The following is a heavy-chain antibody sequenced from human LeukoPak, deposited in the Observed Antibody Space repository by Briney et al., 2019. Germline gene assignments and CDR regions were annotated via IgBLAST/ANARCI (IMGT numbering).Heavy chain of an antibody. CDR1: GYSISSGYY. CDR2: IYHSGST. J-gene: IGHJ4*02. V-gene: IGHV4-38-2*01. CDR3: ARLITIFGVVTDD. Sequence: KPSETLSLTCAVSGYSISSGYYWGWIRQLPGKGLGGIGSIYHSGSTYYNPSLKSRVTISVDTSKNQFSLKLSSVTAADTAVYYCARLITIFGVVTDDWGQGTLVTVSS. D-gene: IGHD3-3*01.